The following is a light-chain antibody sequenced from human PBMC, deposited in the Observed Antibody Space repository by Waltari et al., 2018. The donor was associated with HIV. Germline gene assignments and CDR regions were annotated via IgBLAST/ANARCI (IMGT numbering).Light chain of an antibody. Sequence: QKVTLSCSGGTANIGANFVFWFQQFPGTAPKLLIYRDNLRHSGVPARFSGSKSGTSASLTISGLRSDDEAHYFCAVLDDTLGGGVFGGGTKLTVL. J-gene: IGLJ2*01. CDR1: TANIGANF. V-gene: IGLV1-47*01. CDR3: AVLDDTLGGGV. CDR2: RDN.